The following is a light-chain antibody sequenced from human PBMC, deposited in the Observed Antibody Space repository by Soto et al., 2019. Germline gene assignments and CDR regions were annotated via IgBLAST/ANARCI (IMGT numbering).Light chain of an antibody. CDR1: QSISSY. J-gene: IGKJ5*01. V-gene: IGKV1-39*01. Sequence: DIHMTQSPYSLSASVLDIVTITFLASQSISSYLNWYQQKPGKAPKLLIYAASSLQSGVPSRFSGSGSGTDFTLTISSLQPEDFATYYCQQSYSTPITFGQGTRLEIK. CDR2: AAS. CDR3: QQSYSTPIT.